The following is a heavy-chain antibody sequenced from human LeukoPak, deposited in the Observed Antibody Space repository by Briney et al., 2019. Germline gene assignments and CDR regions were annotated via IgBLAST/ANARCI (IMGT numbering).Heavy chain of an antibody. CDR3: ARTTRYCSSSSCYLGYYYMDF. CDR2: IYTSGST. J-gene: IGHJ6*03. Sequence: PSQTLSLTCTVSGDSIKNNNYYWSWIRQPAEKGLEWIGRIYTSGSTIYSPSLKSRLTISIDTSKNQFSLKLSSLTAADTAVYYCARTTRYCSSSSCYLGYYYMDFWGKGITVTVSS. CDR1: GDSIKNNNYY. V-gene: IGHV4-61*02. D-gene: IGHD2-2*01.